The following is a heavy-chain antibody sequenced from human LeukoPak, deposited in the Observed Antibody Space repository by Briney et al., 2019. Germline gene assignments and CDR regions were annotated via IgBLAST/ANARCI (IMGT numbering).Heavy chain of an antibody. Sequence: SETLSLTCAVYGGSFSGYYWSWIRQPPGKGLEWIGEINHSGSTNYNPSLKSRVTISVDTSMNQFSLKLSSVTAADTAVYYCARVIGRYYDFWSGQNWFDPWGQGTLVTVSS. CDR3: ARVIGRYYDFWSGQNWFDP. D-gene: IGHD3-3*01. V-gene: IGHV4-34*01. J-gene: IGHJ5*02. CDR2: INHSGST. CDR1: GGSFSGYY.